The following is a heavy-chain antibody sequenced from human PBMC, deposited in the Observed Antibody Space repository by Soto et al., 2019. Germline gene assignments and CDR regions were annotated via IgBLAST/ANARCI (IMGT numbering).Heavy chain of an antibody. CDR2: ISYDGSNK. V-gene: IGHV3-30-3*01. Sequence: PGGSLRLSCAASGFTFSSYAMHWVRQAPGKGLEWVAVISYDGSNKYYADSVKGRFTISRDNSKNTLYLQMNSLRAEDTAVYYCARDQRTYYYDSSGYAPSDVWGQGTTVTVSS. J-gene: IGHJ6*02. D-gene: IGHD3-22*01. CDR3: ARDQRTYYYDSSGYAPSDV. CDR1: GFTFSSYA.